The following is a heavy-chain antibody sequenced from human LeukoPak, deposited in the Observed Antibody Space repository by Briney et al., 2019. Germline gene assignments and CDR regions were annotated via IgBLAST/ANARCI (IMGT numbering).Heavy chain of an antibody. V-gene: IGHV3-21*01. CDR2: ISIISSYI. D-gene: IGHD3-22*01. Sequence: GGSLRLSGAASGFTFSSYSMNWLRQPPGKGLHWVSSISIISSYIYYPDSVKGRFTISRDKAKNSLYLQMKSLRAEDTAVYYCARERTYFYESSSRKKGAFVTWGEGTMVTVSS. CDR3: ARERTYFYESSSRKKGAFVT. J-gene: IGHJ3*02. CDR1: GFTFSSYS.